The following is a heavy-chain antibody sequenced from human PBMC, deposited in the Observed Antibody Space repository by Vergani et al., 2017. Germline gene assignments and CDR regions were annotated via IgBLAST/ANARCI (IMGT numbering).Heavy chain of an antibody. V-gene: IGHV5-51*01. J-gene: IGHJ4*02. CDR3: ARLYGRDSSGSKYFDY. D-gene: IGHD3-22*01. CDR1: GYSFTNYW. Sequence: EVQLVQSGAEVKKPGESLNISCQISGYSFTNYWIGWVRQMPGKGLEWMGIIHPADSATNYSPSFQGQVTISVDKSISTAYLQRSSLRASDSAMYFCARLYGRDSSGSKYFDYWGQGTLVTVSS. CDR2: IHPADSAT.